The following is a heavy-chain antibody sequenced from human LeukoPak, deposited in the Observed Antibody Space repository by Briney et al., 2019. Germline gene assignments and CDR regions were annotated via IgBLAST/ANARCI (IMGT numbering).Heavy chain of an antibody. V-gene: IGHV3-23*01. CDR3: AKSGDCSSTSCYPHNWLDP. J-gene: IGHJ5*02. Sequence: GGSLRLSCAASGFTFSSYAMSWVRQAPGKGLEWVSAIGGSGGSTYYADSVKGRFTISRDNSKNTLYLQMNSLRAEDTAVYYCAKSGDCSSTSCYPHNWLDPWGQGTLVTVSS. D-gene: IGHD2-2*01. CDR2: IGGSGGST. CDR1: GFTFSSYA.